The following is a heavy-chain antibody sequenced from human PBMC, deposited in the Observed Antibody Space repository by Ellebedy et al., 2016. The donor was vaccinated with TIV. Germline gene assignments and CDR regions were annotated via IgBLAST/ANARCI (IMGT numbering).Heavy chain of an antibody. CDR3: ARVRGAVIDY. V-gene: IGHV5-10-1*01. J-gene: IGHJ4*02. CDR1: GYSFTSYW. CDR2: IDPSDSYT. D-gene: IGHD3-10*01. Sequence: ASVKVSCKGSGYSFTSYWISWVRQMPGKGLEWMGRIDPSDSYTNYSPSFQGHVTISADKSISTAYLQWSSLKASDTAIYYCARVRGAVIDYWGQGTLVTVSS.